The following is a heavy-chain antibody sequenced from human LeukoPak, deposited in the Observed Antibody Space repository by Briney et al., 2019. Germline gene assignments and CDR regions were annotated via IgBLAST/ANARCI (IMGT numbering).Heavy chain of an antibody. J-gene: IGHJ6*02. D-gene: IGHD6-25*01. Sequence: SETLSLTCTVSGGSISSYYWSWIRQPAGKGLEWIGRIYTSGSTNYNPSLKSRVTMSVDTSKNQFSLKLSSVTAADTAVYYCATATRRAERTAAKVGNYYYGMDVWGQGTTVTVSS. CDR3: ATATRRAERTAAKVGNYYYGMDV. CDR1: GGSISSYY. CDR2: IYTSGST. V-gene: IGHV4-4*07.